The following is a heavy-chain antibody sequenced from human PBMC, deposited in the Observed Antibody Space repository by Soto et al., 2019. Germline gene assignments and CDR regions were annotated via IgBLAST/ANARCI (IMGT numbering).Heavy chain of an antibody. CDR2: MNPNSGNT. V-gene: IGHV1-8*01. Sequence: ASVKVSCKASGYTFTSYDINWVRQATGQGLEWMGWMNPNSGNTGYAQKFQGRVTMTRNTSISTAYMELSSLRSEDTAVYYCARGGDDYDILTGYYFPYYNYYIDVCGKGT. CDR3: ARGGDDYDILTGYYFPYYNYYIDV. J-gene: IGHJ6*03. D-gene: IGHD3-9*01. CDR1: GYTFTSYD.